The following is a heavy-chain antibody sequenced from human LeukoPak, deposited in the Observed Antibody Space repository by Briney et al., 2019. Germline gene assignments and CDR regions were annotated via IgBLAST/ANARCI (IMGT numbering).Heavy chain of an antibody. CDR1: GYSFTSYW. CDR3: ARRGGNWFDP. V-gene: IGHV5-51*01. D-gene: IGHD3-16*01. Sequence: GEPLKISGKGSGYSFTSYWIGWVGQMPGKGLEWMGIVYPGDSETSYSPSFQGQVTMSADKSINTAYLQWSSLKASDTAMYYCARRGGNWFDPWGQGTLVTVSS. J-gene: IGHJ5*02. CDR2: VYPGDSET.